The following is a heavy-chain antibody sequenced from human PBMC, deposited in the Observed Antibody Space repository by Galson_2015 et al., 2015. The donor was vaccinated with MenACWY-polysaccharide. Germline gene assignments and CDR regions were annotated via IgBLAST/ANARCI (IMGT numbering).Heavy chain of an antibody. CDR1: GYTFTNYY. V-gene: IGHV1-46*01. CDR3: ARDWGFNSGWWGV. Sequence: SVKVSCKASGYTFTNYYIHWVRQAPGRGLEWMGIINPSGGSTTYAQKFQDRVTMTRDTSTSTVYMDLSSLRSEDTAVYYCARDWGFNSGWWGVWGQGTLVTVSS. CDR2: INPSGGST. J-gene: IGHJ4*02. D-gene: IGHD6-19*01.